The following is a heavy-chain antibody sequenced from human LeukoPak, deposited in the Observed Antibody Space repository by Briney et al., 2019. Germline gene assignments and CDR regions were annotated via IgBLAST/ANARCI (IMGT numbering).Heavy chain of an antibody. Sequence: GASVKVSCKASGYTFTGYYMHWVRQAPGQGLEWMGWINPNSGGTNYAQKFQGRVTMTRDTSISTAYMELSRLRSDDTAVYYCARDTRYCSGGSCDGVYWGQGTLVTVSS. CDR1: GYTFTGYY. D-gene: IGHD2-15*01. J-gene: IGHJ4*02. CDR2: INPNSGGT. V-gene: IGHV1-2*02. CDR3: ARDTRYCSGGSCDGVY.